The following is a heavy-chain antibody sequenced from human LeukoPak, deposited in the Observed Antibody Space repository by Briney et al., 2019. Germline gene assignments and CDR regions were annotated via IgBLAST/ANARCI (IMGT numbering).Heavy chain of an antibody. V-gene: IGHV3-66*04. J-gene: IGHJ3*02. Sequence: GGSLRLSCAASGFTVSTNYMTWVRQAPGKGLEWVSVTDSGGGTYYADSVKGRFTISRDSFKNTLFLQMNSLRAEDTAVYYCARQTLGAFDIWGQGTLVTVSS. CDR2: TDSGGGT. CDR3: ARQTLGAFDI. CDR1: GFTVSTNY.